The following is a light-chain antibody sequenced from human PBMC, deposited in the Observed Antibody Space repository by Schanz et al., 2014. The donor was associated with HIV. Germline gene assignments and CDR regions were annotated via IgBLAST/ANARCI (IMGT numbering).Light chain of an antibody. CDR1: QTVSSNS. J-gene: IGKJ4*01. CDR3: QQGLT. Sequence: EIVLTQSPVILSLSPGERATLSCRASQTVSSNSLGWYQQKRGQVPRLLIYSASRRATGIPDRFSGSGSGTDFTLTISRLEPEDFAVYYCQQGLTFGGGTKVEI. CDR2: SAS. V-gene: IGKV3-20*01.